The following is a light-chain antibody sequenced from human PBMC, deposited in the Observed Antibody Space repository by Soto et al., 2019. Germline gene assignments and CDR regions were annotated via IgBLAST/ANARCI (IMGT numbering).Light chain of an antibody. Sequence: EIPLTQSPSSLAASVGDRLTLTCRASRNVSIYLNWYQHKPGKGPILLIHATSNLQIGVPSRFSGSGSGTEFTLTISSLEPEDFGTYYCQQSYKMLSFGQGTRLLIK. CDR1: RNVSIY. CDR3: QQSYKMLS. J-gene: IGKJ5*01. CDR2: ATS. V-gene: IGKV1-39*01.